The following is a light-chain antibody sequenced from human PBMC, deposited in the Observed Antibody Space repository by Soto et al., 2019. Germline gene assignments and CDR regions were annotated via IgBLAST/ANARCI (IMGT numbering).Light chain of an antibody. Sequence: QSALTQPASVSGSPGQSVTISCTGTSNDVGRYFLVSWYQQHPGKAPKLIIFEDTKRPSGVSRRFSGSKSGNTASLTISGLQTEDEADYFCCSYAGSSTFVAFGGGTKLTVL. CDR1: SNDVGRYFL. V-gene: IGLV2-23*02. J-gene: IGLJ2*01. CDR2: EDT. CDR3: CSYAGSSTFVA.